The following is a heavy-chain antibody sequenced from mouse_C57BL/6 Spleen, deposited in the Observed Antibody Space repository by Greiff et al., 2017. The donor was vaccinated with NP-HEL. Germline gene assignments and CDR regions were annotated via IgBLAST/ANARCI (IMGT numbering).Heavy chain of an antibody. V-gene: IGHV1-4*01. CDR1: GYTFTSYT. D-gene: IGHD2-5*01. CDR3: ARQDYSSAWFAY. J-gene: IGHJ3*01. Sequence: VQLQQSGAELARPGASVKMSCKASGYTFTSYTMHWVKQRPGQGLEWIGYINPSSGYTKYNQKFKDKATLTADKSSSTAYMQLSSLTSEDSAVYYCARQDYSSAWFAYWGQGTLVTVSA. CDR2: INPSSGYT.